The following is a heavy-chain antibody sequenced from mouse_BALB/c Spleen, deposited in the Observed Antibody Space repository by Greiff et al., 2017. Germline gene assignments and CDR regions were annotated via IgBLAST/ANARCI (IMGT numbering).Heavy chain of an antibody. CDR2: IDPYNGGT. D-gene: IGHD1-1*01. CDR3: ARFYYGSSYWYFDV. CDR1: GYAFTSYN. V-gene: IGHV1S135*01. Sequence: VQLQQSGPELVKPGASVKVSCKASGYAFTSYNMYWVKQSHGKSLEWIGYIDPYNGGTCYNQKFKGKATLTVDKSSSTAYMHLNSLTSEDSAVYYCARFYYGSSYWYFDVWGAGTTVTVSS. J-gene: IGHJ1*01.